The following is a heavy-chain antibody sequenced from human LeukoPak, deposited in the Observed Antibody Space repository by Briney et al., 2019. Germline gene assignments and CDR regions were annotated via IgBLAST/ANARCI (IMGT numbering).Heavy chain of an antibody. D-gene: IGHD4/OR15-4a*01. Sequence: PGGSLRLSCAASGFTLSSYAMSWVRQAPGKGLEWVSVISGSGDITYYADSVKGRFTISRDNSKNTLYLQMNSLRAEDTAVYYCAKRAGYYFDYWGQGTLVTVSS. CDR3: AKRAGYYFDY. V-gene: IGHV3-23*01. CDR2: ISGSGDIT. J-gene: IGHJ4*02. CDR1: GFTLSSYA.